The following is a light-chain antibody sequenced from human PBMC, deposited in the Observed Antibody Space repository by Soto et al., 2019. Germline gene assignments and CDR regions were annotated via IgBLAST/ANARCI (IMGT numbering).Light chain of an antibody. CDR2: DAS. Sequence: DIQMTQSPSSLSASEGDRVTITCQSSHDVSRNLNWFQQKPGEAPQLLIYDASNLERGVPSRFSGSGSWTDFTLTISSLQPEDVATYYCQKYNSMLSFGGGTEVEIK. CDR3: QKYNSMLS. CDR1: HDVSRN. V-gene: IGKV1-33*01. J-gene: IGKJ4*01.